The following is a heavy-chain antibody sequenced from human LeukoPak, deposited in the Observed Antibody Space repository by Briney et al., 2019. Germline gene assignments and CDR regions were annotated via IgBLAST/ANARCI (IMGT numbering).Heavy chain of an antibody. CDR1: GGTFSSYA. J-gene: IGHJ4*02. Sequence: GASVKVSCKASGGTFSSYAISWVRQAPGQGLEWMGGIIPISGTANYAQKFQGRVTITADKSTSTAYMELSSLRSEDTAVYYCASERDYGSGSYYTHFDYWGQGTLVTVSS. D-gene: IGHD3-10*01. CDR3: ASERDYGSGSYYTHFDY. V-gene: IGHV1-69*06. CDR2: IIPISGTA.